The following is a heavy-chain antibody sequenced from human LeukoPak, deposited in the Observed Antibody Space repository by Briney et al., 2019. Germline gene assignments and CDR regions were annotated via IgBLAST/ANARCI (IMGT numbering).Heavy chain of an antibody. Sequence: GGSLRLSCAASGFTFTNYAMSWVRQAPGKGLEWVSGMSGRGVSTYYADSVKGRFTISSDNSKNTLYLQLNSLRAEDTAIYYCAKDCNGGNCYIDYWGQGTLVTVAS. D-gene: IGHD2-15*01. CDR1: GFTFTNYA. J-gene: IGHJ4*02. CDR2: MSGRGVST. V-gene: IGHV3-23*01. CDR3: AKDCNGGNCYIDY.